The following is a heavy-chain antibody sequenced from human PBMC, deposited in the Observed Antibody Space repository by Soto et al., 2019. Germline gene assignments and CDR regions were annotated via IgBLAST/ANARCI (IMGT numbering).Heavy chain of an antibody. CDR2: IWYDGSNK. CDR1: GFTFSSYG. D-gene: IGHD3-3*01. Sequence: HPGGCLRLSCAASGFTFSSYGMSWVRQAPGKGLEWVAVIWYDGSNKYYADSVKGRFTISRDNSKNTLYLQMNSLRAEDTAVYYCARRVTISGVVTNHFEFWGQGTLVTVSS. CDR3: ARRVTISGVVTNHFEF. V-gene: IGHV3-33*01. J-gene: IGHJ4*02.